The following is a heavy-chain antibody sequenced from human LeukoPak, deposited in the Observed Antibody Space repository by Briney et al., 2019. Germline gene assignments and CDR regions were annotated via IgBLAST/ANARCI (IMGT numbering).Heavy chain of an antibody. CDR2: INQDGSEK. J-gene: IGHJ4*02. D-gene: IGHD6-19*01. V-gene: IGHV3-7*01. Sequence: GGSLRLSCAASGFTFSNFWMSWVRQAPGKGLEWVANINQDGSEKNYVDSVKGRFTISRDSAKNSLYLQMDSLRVEDTAIYYCARCSGWAFKNWGQGTLVTVSS. CDR3: ARCSGWAFKN. CDR1: GFTFSNFW.